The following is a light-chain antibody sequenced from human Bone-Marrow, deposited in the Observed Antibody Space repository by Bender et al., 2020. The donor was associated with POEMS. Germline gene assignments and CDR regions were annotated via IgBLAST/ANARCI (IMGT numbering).Light chain of an antibody. CDR3: QSYDSSLRASV. CDR2: GNH. Sequence: QSVLTQPPSVSGAPGQRVTISCTGSTSNIGAHYDVHWYQLLPGTAPKLLIYGNHNRPSGVPDRISGSKSATSASLAITGLQAEDEAVYYCQSYDSSLRASVFGGGTRLTVL. V-gene: IGLV1-40*01. J-gene: IGLJ3*02. CDR1: TSNIGAHYD.